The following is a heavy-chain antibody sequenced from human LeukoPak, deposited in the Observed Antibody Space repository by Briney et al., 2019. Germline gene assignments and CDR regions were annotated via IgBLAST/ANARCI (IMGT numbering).Heavy chain of an antibody. CDR1: GFTFSSYS. V-gene: IGHV3-21*01. D-gene: IGHD3-16*02. CDR2: ISSSSSYI. J-gene: IGHJ5*02. CDR3: ARSRLSHNWFDP. Sequence: GRSLRLSCAASGFTFSSYSMNWVRQAPGKGLEWVSSISSSSSYIYYADSVKGRFTISRDNAKNSLYLQMNSLRAEDTAVYYCARSRLSHNWFDPWGQGTLVTVSS.